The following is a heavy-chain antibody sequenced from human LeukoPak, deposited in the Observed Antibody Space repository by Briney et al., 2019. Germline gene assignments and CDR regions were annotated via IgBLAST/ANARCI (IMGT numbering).Heavy chain of an antibody. CDR3: ARDGRGSGSYYNVMYDY. J-gene: IGHJ4*02. D-gene: IGHD3-10*01. CDR1: GGTFSSYA. V-gene: IGHV1-69*13. CDR2: IIPIFGTA. Sequence: SVRVSCKASGGTFSSYAISWVRQAPGQGLEWMGGIIPIFGTANYAQKFQGRVTITADESTSTAYMELSSLRSEDTAVYYCARDGRGSGSYYNVMYDYWGQGTLVTVSS.